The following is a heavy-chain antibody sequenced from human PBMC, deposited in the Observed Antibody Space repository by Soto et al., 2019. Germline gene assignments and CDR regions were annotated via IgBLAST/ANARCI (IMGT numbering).Heavy chain of an antibody. Sequence: ASVKLSCKAPGGTFSRYRINWVRQAPGHGLAWVGGIVPIYRTADYAQKFQGRVNITADESACTSYMELRSLKSQDTAVYYCVRDSGAKLSSSWGQGTLVTVSS. D-gene: IGHD6-13*01. CDR2: IVPIYRTA. CDR3: VRDSGAKLSSS. CDR1: GGTFSRYR. J-gene: IGHJ4*02. V-gene: IGHV1-69*13.